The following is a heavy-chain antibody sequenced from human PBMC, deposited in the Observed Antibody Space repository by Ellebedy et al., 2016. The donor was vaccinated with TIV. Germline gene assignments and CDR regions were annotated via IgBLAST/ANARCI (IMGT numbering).Heavy chain of an antibody. J-gene: IGHJ6*02. CDR1: GGSFSGYY. Sequence: SETLSLTXAVYGGSFSGYYWSWIRQSPGGGLEWVGYMSYSGEATYNLSLESRLTISVDTSTNHLFLEVRSVTAADTAIYYCARAAYSGGWPYGLDVWGPGTTVTVS. CDR3: ARAAYSGGWPYGLDV. V-gene: IGHV4-59*12. D-gene: IGHD6-19*01. CDR2: MSYSGEA.